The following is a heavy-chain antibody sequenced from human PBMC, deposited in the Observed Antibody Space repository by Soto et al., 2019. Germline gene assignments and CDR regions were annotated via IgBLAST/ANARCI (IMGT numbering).Heavy chain of an antibody. V-gene: IGHV3-72*01. CDR2: SSNRVDGYTT. CDR3: TRGYSGLSIYAFDV. J-gene: IGHJ3*01. D-gene: IGHD5-12*01. CDR1: GFAFSDYY. Sequence: GGFLRLSCVASGFAFSDYYIDWVRQAPGRGLEWVGRSSNRVDGYTTEYAAAVKGRFTISRDDSKNSLYLQMNSLKTDDTAAYFCTRGYSGLSIYAFDVWGQGTMVTVSS.